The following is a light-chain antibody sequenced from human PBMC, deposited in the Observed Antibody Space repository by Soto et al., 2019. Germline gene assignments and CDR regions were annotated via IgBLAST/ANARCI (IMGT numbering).Light chain of an antibody. CDR1: QSISSW. Sequence: DIQMTQSPSTLSAFVGDRVTITCRANQSISSWLAWYQQKPGKAPNLLIYEASSLQSGVPSRFSGSGSGAEFTLTISSLQPDDFATYYCQQYNSSPLTFGGGTKVEIK. J-gene: IGKJ4*01. CDR2: EAS. CDR3: QQYNSSPLT. V-gene: IGKV1-5*01.